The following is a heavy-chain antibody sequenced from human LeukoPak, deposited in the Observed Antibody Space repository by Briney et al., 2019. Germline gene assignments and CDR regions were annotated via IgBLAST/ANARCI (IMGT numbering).Heavy chain of an antibody. CDR1: GGSISSYY. D-gene: IGHD6-13*01. J-gene: IGHJ4*02. CDR3: ARALAPSGLDY. V-gene: IGHV4-59*12. Sequence: PSETLSLTCTVSGGSISSYYWSWIRQPPGKGLEWIGYIYYSGSTNYNPSLKSRVTISVDTSKNQFSLNLSSVTAADTAVYYCARALAPSGLDYWGQGTLVTVSS. CDR2: IYYSGST.